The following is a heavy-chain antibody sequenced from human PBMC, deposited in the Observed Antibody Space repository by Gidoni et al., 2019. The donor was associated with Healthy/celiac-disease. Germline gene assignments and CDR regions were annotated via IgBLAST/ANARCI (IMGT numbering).Heavy chain of an antibody. J-gene: IGHJ4*02. CDR1: GFPFSSYA. CDR3: AKAQTYDFWSGSDY. Sequence: EVQLLESGGGLVQPGGSLRLSCAASGFPFSSYAMSWVRQAPGKGLEWVSAISGSGGSTYYADSVKGRFTISRDNSKNTLYLQMNSLRAEDTAVYYCAKAQTYDFWSGSDYWGQGTLVTVSS. V-gene: IGHV3-23*01. CDR2: ISGSGGST. D-gene: IGHD3-3*01.